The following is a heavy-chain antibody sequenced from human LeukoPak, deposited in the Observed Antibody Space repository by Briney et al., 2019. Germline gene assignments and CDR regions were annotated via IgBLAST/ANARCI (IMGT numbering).Heavy chain of an antibody. CDR3: VTDYGGSSGAFDI. V-gene: IGHV3-21*01. D-gene: IGHD4-23*01. CDR2: ISSSSSDI. Sequence: GGSRRLSCTGSGFTLSSYAMNWVRRAPGQGLEWVSSISSSSSDIYYTDSVKGRFTISRDNAKNSLYLQMNSLRAEDTAVYYCVTDYGGSSGAFDIWGQGTMVTVSS. CDR1: GFTLSSYA. J-gene: IGHJ3*02.